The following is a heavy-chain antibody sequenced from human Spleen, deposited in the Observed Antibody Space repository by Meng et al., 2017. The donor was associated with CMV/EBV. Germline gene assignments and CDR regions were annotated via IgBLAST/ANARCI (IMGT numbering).Heavy chain of an antibody. V-gene: IGHV3-23*01. Sequence: ETLSLTCAASGFTFSSYAMSWVRQAPGKGLEWVSAISDSDGSTYYAVSVKGRFTISRDNSKNMLYLQMNTLRAEDTAVYYCAKDGGYGDYMYYYYYGMDVWGQGTTVTVSS. CDR3: AKDGGYGDYMYYYYYGMDV. D-gene: IGHD4-17*01. J-gene: IGHJ6*02. CDR2: ISDSDGST. CDR1: GFTFSSYA.